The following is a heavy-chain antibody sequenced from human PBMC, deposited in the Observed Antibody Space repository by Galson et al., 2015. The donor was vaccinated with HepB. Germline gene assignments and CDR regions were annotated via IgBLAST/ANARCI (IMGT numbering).Heavy chain of an antibody. D-gene: IGHD1-14*01. CDR2: IYPGDSDT. J-gene: IGHJ4*02. V-gene: IGHV5-51*01. Sequence: QSGAEVKKPGESLKLSCQGSGYNFAIYWIAWLRQMPGKGLEWMGVIYPGDSDTRYSPSFQGQVTISADKSINTAYLQRSSLEASDTAVFYCARQDGNGLYYFDDWGQGTLVTVSS. CDR3: ARQDGNGLYYFDD. CDR1: GYNFAIYW.